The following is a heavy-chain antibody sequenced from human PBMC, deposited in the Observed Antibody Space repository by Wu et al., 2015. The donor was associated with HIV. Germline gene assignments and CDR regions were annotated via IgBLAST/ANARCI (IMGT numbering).Heavy chain of an antibody. D-gene: IGHD6-19*01. CDR1: GYTFTSYG. CDR2: ISAYNGNT. Sequence: QVQLVQSGAEVKKPGASVKVSCKASGYTFTSYGISWVRQAPGQGLEWMGWISAYNGNTNYAQKLQGRVTMTTDTSTSTAYMELRSLRSDDTAVYYCAREEGNVDSSGWRHWYFDLWGRGHPGHCLL. J-gene: IGHJ2*01. V-gene: IGHV1-18*01. CDR3: AREEGNVDSSGWRHWYFDL.